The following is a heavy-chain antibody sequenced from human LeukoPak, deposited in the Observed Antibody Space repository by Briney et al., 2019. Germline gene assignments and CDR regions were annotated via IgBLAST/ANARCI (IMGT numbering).Heavy chain of an antibody. CDR2: VDQDGSEK. J-gene: IGHJ3*02. CDR3: ARGWASSRRKAFDI. CDR1: GFIFDSYW. D-gene: IGHD3-16*01. V-gene: IGHV3-7*03. Sequence: GGSLRLSCAASGFIFDSYWMNWLRQAPGKGLEWVANVDQDGSEKYYVGSVKGRFTISRDNAKNSLYLQMNSLRVEDTAVYYCARGWASSRRKAFDIWGQGTMVTVSS.